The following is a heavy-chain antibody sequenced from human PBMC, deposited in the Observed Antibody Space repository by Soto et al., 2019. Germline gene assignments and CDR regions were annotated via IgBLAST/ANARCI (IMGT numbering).Heavy chain of an antibody. D-gene: IGHD3-10*01. Sequence: ASVKVSCKASGYTFTGYYMHWVRQAPGQGLEWMGWINPNSGGTNYAQKYQGWVTMTRDTSISTAYMELSRLRSDDTAVYYCARDLLREGRIIMFRGAPPLQDSDYYYYGMDVWGQGTTVTVSS. J-gene: IGHJ6*02. CDR2: INPNSGGT. V-gene: IGHV1-2*04. CDR1: GYTFTGYY. CDR3: ARDLLREGRIIMFRGAPPLQDSDYYYYGMDV.